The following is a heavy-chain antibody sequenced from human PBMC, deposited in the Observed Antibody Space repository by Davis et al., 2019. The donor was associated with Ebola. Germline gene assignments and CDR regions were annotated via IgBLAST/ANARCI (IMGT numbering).Heavy chain of an antibody. V-gene: IGHV1-46*01. Sequence: ASVKVSCKASGYTFTSYYMHWVRQAPGQGLEWMGIINPSGGSTSYAQKFQGRVTMTRDTSTSTVYMELSSLRSEDTAVYYCAREEVPDYYDSSGYYLGDYWGQGTLVTVSS. CDR3: AREEVPDYYDSSGYYLGDY. CDR2: INPSGGST. J-gene: IGHJ4*02. D-gene: IGHD3-22*01. CDR1: GYTFTSYY.